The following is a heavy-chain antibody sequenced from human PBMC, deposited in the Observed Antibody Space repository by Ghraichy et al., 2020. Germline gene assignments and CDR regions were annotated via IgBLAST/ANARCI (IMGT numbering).Heavy chain of an antibody. Sequence: ASVKVSCKASGCTFTSYAMHWVRQAPGQRLEWMGWINAGNGNTKYSQKFQGRVTITRDTSASTAYMELSSLRSEDTAVYYCARDLGDYGDYVWFDPWGQGTLVTVSS. D-gene: IGHD4-17*01. V-gene: IGHV1-3*01. J-gene: IGHJ5*02. CDR2: INAGNGNT. CDR3: ARDLGDYGDYVWFDP. CDR1: GCTFTSYA.